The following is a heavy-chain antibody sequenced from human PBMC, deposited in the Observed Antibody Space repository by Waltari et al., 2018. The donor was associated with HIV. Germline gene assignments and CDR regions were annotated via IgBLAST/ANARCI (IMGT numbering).Heavy chain of an antibody. Sequence: QVQLQESGPRLVKPSETLSLSCTVSGDSISNFYWSWIRQPPGKLLEWIGYIHYEGGTNWHPSLKSRVTMSVDTSKKQFSLSLNSVTAADTAIYYCAGGHNFGSRFDYWGQGILVAVSS. CDR1: GDSISNFY. J-gene: IGHJ4*02. D-gene: IGHD5-18*01. CDR3: AGGHNFGSRFDY. CDR2: IHYEGGT. V-gene: IGHV4-59*01.